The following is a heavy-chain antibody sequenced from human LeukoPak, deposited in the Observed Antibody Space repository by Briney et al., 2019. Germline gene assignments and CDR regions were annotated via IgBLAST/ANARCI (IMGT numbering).Heavy chain of an antibody. CDR3: ATGVAAAGTRGYIWFDP. Sequence: ASVKVSCKVSGYTLTELSMHWVRQAPGKGLEWMGGFDPEDGETIYAQKFQGRVTMTEDTSTDTAYMELSSLRSEDTAVYYCATGVAAAGTRGYIWFDPWGQGTLVTVSS. J-gene: IGHJ5*02. V-gene: IGHV1-24*01. CDR2: FDPEDGET. D-gene: IGHD6-13*01. CDR1: GYTLTELS.